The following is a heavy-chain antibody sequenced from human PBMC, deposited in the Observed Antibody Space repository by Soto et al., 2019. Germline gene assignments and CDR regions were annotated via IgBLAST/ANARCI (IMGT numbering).Heavy chain of an antibody. Sequence: QVQLQESGPGLVKPSQTLSLTCIVSGDSITSGNYYWSWIRQHPGKGLEWIGYIHHSGNTYYIPSLNRRLSLSMDTSKNQFSLQLSSVTAADTALYYCARPNYDIFTGLSGFDMWGQGTMVTVSS. D-gene: IGHD3-9*01. CDR2: IHHSGNT. CDR1: GDSITSGNYY. CDR3: ARPNYDIFTGLSGFDM. V-gene: IGHV4-31*03. J-gene: IGHJ3*02.